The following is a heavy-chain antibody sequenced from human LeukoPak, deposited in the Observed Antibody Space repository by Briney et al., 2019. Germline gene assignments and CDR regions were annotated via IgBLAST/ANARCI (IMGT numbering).Heavy chain of an antibody. D-gene: IGHD2-8*01. CDR3: ARVGYCTNGVCYSMDV. J-gene: IGHJ6*03. CDR1: GYTFTGHY. CDR2: INPNSGGP. Sequence: ASVKVSCKASGYTFTGHYTHWVRQAPGQGFEWMGWINPNSGGPNYAQKFQGRVTMTRDTSISTAYMELSGLRSDDTAVYYCARVGYCTNGVCYSMDVWGKGTKVTVSS. V-gene: IGHV1-2*02.